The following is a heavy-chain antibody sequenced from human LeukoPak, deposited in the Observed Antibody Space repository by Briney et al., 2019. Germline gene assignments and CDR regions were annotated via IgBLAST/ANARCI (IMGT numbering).Heavy chain of an antibody. V-gene: IGHV3-30*02. J-gene: IGHJ4*02. CDR3: AKVRYDHVWGSYPY. CDR2: IRYDGSNK. CDR1: GFTFSSYG. Sequence: GGSLRLSCAASGFTFSSYGMHWVRQAPGKGLEWVAFIRYDGSNKYYADSVKGRFTTSRDNSKNTLYLQMNSLRAEDTAVYYCAKVRYDHVWGSYPYWGQGTLVTVSS. D-gene: IGHD3-16*02.